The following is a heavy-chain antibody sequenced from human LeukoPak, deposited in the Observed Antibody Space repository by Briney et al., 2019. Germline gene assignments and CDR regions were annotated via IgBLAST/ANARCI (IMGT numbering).Heavy chain of an antibody. D-gene: IGHD3-16*02. J-gene: IGHJ4*02. CDR3: ARDVANDYVWGSYRVLQGY. CDR2: ISSSSSYI. Sequence: RGSLRLSCAASGFTFSSYSMNWVRQAPGKGLEWVSSISSSSSYIYYADSVKGRFTISRDNAKNSLYLQMNSLRAEDTAVYYCARDVANDYVWGSYRVLQGYWGQG. V-gene: IGHV3-21*01. CDR1: GFTFSSYS.